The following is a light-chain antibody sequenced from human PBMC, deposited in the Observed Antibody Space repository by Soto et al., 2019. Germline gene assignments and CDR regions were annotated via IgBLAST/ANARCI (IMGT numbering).Light chain of an antibody. J-gene: IGLJ2*01. CDR3: SSFAGGGNPVL. V-gene: IGLV2-8*01. CDR2: EVT. Sequence: QSVLTQPPSASGSLGQSVTISCTGTSSDVGGYTSVSWHQQHPGKAPKVMIYEVTKRPPGVPDRFSGSKSGNTASLTVSGLQAEDEADYYCSSFAGGGNPVLLGGGTKLTVL. CDR1: SSDVGGYTS.